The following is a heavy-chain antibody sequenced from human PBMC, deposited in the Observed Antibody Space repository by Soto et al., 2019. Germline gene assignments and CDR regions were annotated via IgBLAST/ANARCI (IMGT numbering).Heavy chain of an antibody. CDR1: GYTFTSYA. CDR2: INAGNGNT. CDR3: ARPPVPYYDFWCGYYTSYYYYGMDV. J-gene: IGHJ6*02. V-gene: IGHV1-3*01. Sequence: SVKVSCKASGYTFTSYAMHWVRQAPGQRLEWMGWINAGNGNTKYSQKFQGRVTINRDTSASTAYMELSSLRSEDTAVYYCARPPVPYYDFWCGYYTSYYYYGMDVRGQGNTVTVSS. D-gene: IGHD3-3*01.